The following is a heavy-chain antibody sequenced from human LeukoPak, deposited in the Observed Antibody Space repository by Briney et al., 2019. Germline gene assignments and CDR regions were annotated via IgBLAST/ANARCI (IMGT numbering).Heavy chain of an antibody. J-gene: IGHJ4*02. D-gene: IGHD3-22*01. CDR3: ARDDYYDSSGYYDY. V-gene: IGHV1-18*01. Sequence: VASVKVSRKASDYTFTSYGISWVRQAPGQGLEWMGWISAYNGNTNYAQKLQGRVTMTTDTSTSTAYMELRSLRSDDTAVYYCARDDYYDSSGYYDYWGQGTLVTVSS. CDR1: DYTFTSYG. CDR2: ISAYNGNT.